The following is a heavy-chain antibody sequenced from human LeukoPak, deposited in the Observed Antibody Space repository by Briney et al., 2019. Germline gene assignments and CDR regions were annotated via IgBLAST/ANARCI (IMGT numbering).Heavy chain of an antibody. CDR2: TYYRSKWYN. J-gene: IGHJ4*02. V-gene: IGHV6-1*01. Sequence: SQTLSLTCAISGYSLSSNSAAWNCITQSPSRGLEGLGSTYYRSKWYNDYAVSVKSRITINPETYKNQFSLQVNSVTPEDTAVYSCGRMDIVATNYFDYWGQGTLVTVSS. CDR1: GYSLSSNSAA. CDR3: GRMDIVATNYFDY. D-gene: IGHD5-12*01.